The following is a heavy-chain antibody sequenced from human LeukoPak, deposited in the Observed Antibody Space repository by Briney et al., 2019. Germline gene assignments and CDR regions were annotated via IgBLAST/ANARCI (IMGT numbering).Heavy chain of an antibody. CDR3: ARGSNDYRDYSFDY. V-gene: IGHV6-1*01. J-gene: IGHJ4*02. D-gene: IGHD4-17*01. CDR1: GDSVSSNSAA. CDR2: TYYRSKWSN. Sequence: SQTLSLTCALSGDSVSSNSAAWNWIRQSPSRGLEWPGRTYYRSKWSNNYAVSVKTRITINSDTSKNQFALQLNSVTPEDTAVYYCARGSNDYRDYSFDYWGQGTLVTVSS.